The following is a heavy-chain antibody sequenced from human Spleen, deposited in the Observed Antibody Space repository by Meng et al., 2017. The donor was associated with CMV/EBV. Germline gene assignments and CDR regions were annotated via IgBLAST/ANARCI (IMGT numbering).Heavy chain of an antibody. CDR3: ARGRRVVVAAKPGPGEYFQH. Sequence: ASVKVSCKASGYTFTSYYMHWVRQAPGQGLEWMGIINPSGGSTSYAQKFQGRVTMTRDTSTSTVYMELSSLRSEDTAVYYCARGRRVVVAAKPGPGEYFQHWGQGTLVTVSS. CDR1: GYTFTSYY. D-gene: IGHD2-15*01. CDR2: INPSGGST. J-gene: IGHJ1*01. V-gene: IGHV1-46*01.